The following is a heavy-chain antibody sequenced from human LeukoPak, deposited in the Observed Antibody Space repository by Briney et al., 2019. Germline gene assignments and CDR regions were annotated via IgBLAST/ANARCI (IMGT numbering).Heavy chain of an antibody. Sequence: SETLSLTCTVSGGSISSSSYYWGWIRQPPGKGLEWIGSIYYSGRTYYNPSLKSRATISIDTSKNQFSLKLSSVTAADTAVYYCARRHSSGWYRGRWFDPWGQGTLVTVSS. CDR3: ARRHSSGWYRGRWFDP. CDR1: GGSISSSSYY. D-gene: IGHD6-19*01. V-gene: IGHV4-39*07. J-gene: IGHJ5*02. CDR2: IYYSGRT.